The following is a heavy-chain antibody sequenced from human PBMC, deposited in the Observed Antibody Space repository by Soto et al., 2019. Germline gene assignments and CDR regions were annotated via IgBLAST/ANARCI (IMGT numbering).Heavy chain of an antibody. CDR2: LSAYNGNT. J-gene: IGHJ6*02. CDR1: GYKFISHS. D-gene: IGHD2-21*01. CDR3: ARGAFCGGAPGCRDMDV. V-gene: IGHV1-18*01. Sequence: QIQLVQSGGEVKKPGASVKVSCKSSGYKFISHSITWVRQAPGQGFEGMGRLSAYNGNTNYAQKLQGRVTVTTDTSTNTAYMKLRSLRSDDTAVYYWARGAFCGGAPGCRDMDVWGQGTTVTVSS.